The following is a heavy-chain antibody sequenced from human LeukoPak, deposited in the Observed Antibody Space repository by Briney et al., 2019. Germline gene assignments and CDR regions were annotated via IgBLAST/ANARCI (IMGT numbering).Heavy chain of an antibody. CDR2: IYYSGTT. CDR3: ARGAPGGNDYGDY. CDR1: GGSISGAYY. V-gene: IGHV4-31*03. J-gene: IGHJ4*02. Sequence: SETLSLTCSVSGGSISGAYYWSWIRQHPGKGLEYFGYIYYSGTTYYNPSLQSRVTISVDTSKNQFSLKLNSVTAADTAVYYCARGAPGGNDYGDYWGQGTLVTVSS.